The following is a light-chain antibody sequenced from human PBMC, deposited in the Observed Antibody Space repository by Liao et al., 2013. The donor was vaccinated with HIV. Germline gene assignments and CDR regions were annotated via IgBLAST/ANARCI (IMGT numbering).Light chain of an antibody. J-gene: IGLJ1*01. CDR3: QVWDSSRDHPYV. Sequence: SYELTQPPSVSVAPGQTATITCGGDSIGSDTVHWYQQKAGLAPVLVLFYDSVRPSGIPDRFSGSNSGNTATLTISGVEAGDEADYYCQVWDSSRDHPYVFGTGTKVTVL. CDR1: SIGSDT. V-gene: IGLV3-21*01. CDR2: YDS.